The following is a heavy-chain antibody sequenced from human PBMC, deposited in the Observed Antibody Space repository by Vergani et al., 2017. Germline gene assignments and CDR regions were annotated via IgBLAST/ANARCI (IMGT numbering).Heavy chain of an antibody. D-gene: IGHD2-2*01. CDR2: INPNSGGT. J-gene: IGHJ6*02. CDR3: ARDLGGIVVVPAATHYGMDV. CDR1: GYTFTGYY. Sequence: QVQLVQSGAEVKKPGASVKVSCKASGYTFTGYYMHWVRQAPGQGLEWMGWINPNSGGTNYAQKFQGWVTMTRDTAISTADMELSRLRSDDTAVYYCARDLGGIVVVPAATHYGMDVWGQGTTVTVSS. V-gene: IGHV1-2*04.